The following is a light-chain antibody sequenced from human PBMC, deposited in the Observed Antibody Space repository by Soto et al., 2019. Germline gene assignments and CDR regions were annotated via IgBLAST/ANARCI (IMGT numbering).Light chain of an antibody. V-gene: IGKV4-1*01. CDR1: QNLLYSSNNKNY. CDR2: WAS. Sequence: DIVMTQSPDSLDVSLGERATINCKSSQNLLYSSNNKNYLAWYQQKPGQPPKLLIYWASTRESGVPDRFSGSGSGTDFTLTISSLQAEDVAVYYCQQYDRIPLTFGGGTKVEIK. CDR3: QQYDRIPLT. J-gene: IGKJ4*01.